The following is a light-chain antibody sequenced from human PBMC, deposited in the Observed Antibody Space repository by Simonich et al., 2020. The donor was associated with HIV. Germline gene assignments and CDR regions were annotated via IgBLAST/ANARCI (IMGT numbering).Light chain of an antibody. J-gene: IGKJ3*01. CDR1: QSVLYSSNNKNY. CDR2: WAS. CDR3: QQYYSTPLT. V-gene: IGKV4-1*01. Sequence: DIVMTQSLDSLAVSLGERATINCKSSQSVLYSSNNKNYLAWYQQKPGQPPKLLIYWASTRESGVPDRFSGSGSGTDFTLTISSLQAEDVAVYYCQQYYSTPLTFGPGTKVKI.